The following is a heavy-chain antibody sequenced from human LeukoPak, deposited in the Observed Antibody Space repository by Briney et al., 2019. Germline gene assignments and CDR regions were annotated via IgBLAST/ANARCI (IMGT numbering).Heavy chain of an antibody. V-gene: IGHV4-34*01. D-gene: IGHD3-3*01. CDR2: INHSGST. CDR3: AREGGFGVVIMVAFDI. Sequence: SETLSLTCVVSGGSFSGYYWSWIRQPPGRGREWVGEINHSGSTNYNPSLKSRVTISVDTSKNQFSLKLSSVTAADTAVYYCAREGGFGVVIMVAFDIWGQGTMVTVSS. CDR1: GGSFSGYY. J-gene: IGHJ3*02.